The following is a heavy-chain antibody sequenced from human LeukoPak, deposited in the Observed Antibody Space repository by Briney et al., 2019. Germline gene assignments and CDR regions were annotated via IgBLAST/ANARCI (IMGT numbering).Heavy chain of an antibody. CDR1: GGSISSSSYY. V-gene: IGHV4-39*01. D-gene: IGHD6-19*01. CDR3: ARNTQWPSLFFDY. CDR2: IYYSGST. Sequence: SETLSLTCTVSGGSISSSSYYWGWIRQPPGKGLEWIGSIYYSGSTYYNPSLKSRVTISVDTSKNQFSLKLSSVTAADTAVYYCARNTQWPSLFFDYWGQGTLVTVSS. J-gene: IGHJ4*02.